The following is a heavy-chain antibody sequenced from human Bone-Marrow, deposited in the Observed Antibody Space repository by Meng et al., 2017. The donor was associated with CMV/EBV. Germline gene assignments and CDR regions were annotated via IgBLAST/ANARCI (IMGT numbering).Heavy chain of an antibody. CDR2: INPNSGAT. CDR3: ARGVKGYSSSWAPSESYYGMDV. CDR1: GYTFTSYG. Sequence: ASVKVSCKASGYTFTSYGISWVRQAPGQGLEWMAWINPNSGATNYAKKFQDRITMTRDTSISTAYMELSSLRSEDTAVYYCARGVKGYSSSWAPSESYYGMDVWGQGTTVTVSS. V-gene: IGHV1-2*02. D-gene: IGHD6-13*01. J-gene: IGHJ6*02.